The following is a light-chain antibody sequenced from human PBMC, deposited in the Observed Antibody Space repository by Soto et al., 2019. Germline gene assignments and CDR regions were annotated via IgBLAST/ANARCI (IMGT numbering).Light chain of an antibody. V-gene: IGKV2-28*01. CDR3: MEALQTPWT. CDR2: LDS. CDR1: HSLLHSNGYNY. J-gene: IGKJ1*01. Sequence: EIVMTQSPLSLPVTPGEPASISGRSSHSLLHSNGYNYLDWYLQRPGQSPQLLIYLDSNRASGVPDRFSGSGSGTDFTLTISRVEAEDVGIYYCMEALQTPWTFGQGTKVDIK.